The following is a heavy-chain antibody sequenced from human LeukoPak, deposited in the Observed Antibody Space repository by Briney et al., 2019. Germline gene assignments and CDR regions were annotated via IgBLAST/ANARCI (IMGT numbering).Heavy chain of an antibody. Sequence: PGGSLRLSCAASGFTFRDYSDYWMSWVRQAPGKELEWVANIKQDGSEKYYVDSVKGRFTISRDNAKNSLFLQMNSLRAEDTAVSYCAGVGRYSYAHNSWGQGTLVTVSS. D-gene: IGHD5-18*01. V-gene: IGHV3-7*01. CDR3: AGVGRYSYAHNS. CDR1: GFTFRDYSDYW. J-gene: IGHJ4*02. CDR2: IKQDGSEK.